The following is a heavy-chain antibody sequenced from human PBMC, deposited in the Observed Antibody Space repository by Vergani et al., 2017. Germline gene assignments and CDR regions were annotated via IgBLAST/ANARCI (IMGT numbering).Heavy chain of an antibody. CDR1: GCSFSTGGQS. Sequence: QVQLQESGPGLVKPSQTLSLTCTVSGCSFSTGGQSWTWLRQSAGKGLEWIGHIYTSGATNYNPSLRSRAIMSLDASKKQFSLKLTAVTAADTAVYYCARDGGEYDKDALDVWGQGTKVTVTS. CDR3: ARDGGEYDKDALDV. CDR2: IYTSGAT. J-gene: IGHJ3*01. V-gene: IGHV4-61*02. D-gene: IGHD2-21*01.